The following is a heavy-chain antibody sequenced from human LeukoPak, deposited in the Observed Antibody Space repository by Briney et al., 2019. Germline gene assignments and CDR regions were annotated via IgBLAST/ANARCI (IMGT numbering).Heavy chain of an antibody. CDR2: ISGSAHRT. CDR1: GFTFSSYA. J-gene: IGHJ4*02. CDR3: AKDREEDMATITLSDS. Sequence: PGGSLRLSCGASGFTFSSYAMSWVRQAPGKGLEWVSAISGSAHRTYYADPVKGRFTVSRDNSKNTLYLQVNSLRAEDTAVYYCAKDREEDMATITLSDSWGQGTLVTVSS. V-gene: IGHV3-23*01. D-gene: IGHD5-24*01.